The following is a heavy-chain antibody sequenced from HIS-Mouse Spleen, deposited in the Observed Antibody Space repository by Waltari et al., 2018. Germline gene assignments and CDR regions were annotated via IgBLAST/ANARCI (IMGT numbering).Heavy chain of an antibody. V-gene: IGHV3-15*01. D-gene: IGHD2-15*01. J-gene: IGHJ3*02. CDR2: IKSKTDGGRK. CDR3: TSSLWGKVVDSDAFDI. Sequence: EVQLVESGGGLVKPGGSLRLSCAASGFTFSNAWMSWVRQAPGKGLEWVGRIKSKTDGGRKDYAAPVKGRFTISRDDSKNTLYLQMNSLKTEDTAVYYCTSSLWGKVVDSDAFDIWGQGTMVTVSS. CDR1: GFTFSNAW.